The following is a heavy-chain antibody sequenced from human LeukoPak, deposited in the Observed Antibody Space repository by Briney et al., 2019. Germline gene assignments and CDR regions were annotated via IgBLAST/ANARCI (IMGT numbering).Heavy chain of an antibody. Sequence: SETLSLTCAVYGGSFSGYYWSWIRQPPGKGLEWIGEINHSGSTNYNLSLKCRVTISVDTSKKQFSLKLSSVTAADTAVYYCARVNSAVGATPGRYYFDYWGQGTLVTVSS. V-gene: IGHV4-34*01. J-gene: IGHJ4*02. D-gene: IGHD1-26*01. CDR3: ARVNSAVGATPGRYYFDY. CDR1: GGSFSGYY. CDR2: INHSGST.